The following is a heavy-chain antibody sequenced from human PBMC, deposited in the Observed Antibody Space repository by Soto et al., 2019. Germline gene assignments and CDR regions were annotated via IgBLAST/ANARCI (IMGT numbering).Heavy chain of an antibody. D-gene: IGHD1-1*01. CDR3: ARDRYARSSGPDAFHI. Sequence: VKVSCKASGYTFTSYGISWVRQAPGQGLEWMGWISAYNGNTNYAQKLQGRVTMTTDTSTSTAYMELRSLRSDDTAVYYCARDRYARSSGPDAFHICGQATIGTV. V-gene: IGHV1-18*01. CDR2: ISAYNGNT. CDR1: GYTFTSYG. J-gene: IGHJ3*02.